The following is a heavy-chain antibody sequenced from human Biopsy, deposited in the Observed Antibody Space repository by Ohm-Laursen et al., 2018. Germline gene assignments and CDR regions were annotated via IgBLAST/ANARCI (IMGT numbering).Heavy chain of an antibody. Sequence: SLRLSCAASGFTFSSSWMLWVRQAPGKGLEWVSRFNSDGTDTTYADSVKGRFTISRDNAKNTLYLQMNSLRVEDTAVYYCAKAGRGYIDYWGQGTLVIVSS. V-gene: IGHV3-74*01. J-gene: IGHJ4*02. CDR2: FNSDGTDT. CDR3: AKAGRGYIDY. CDR1: GFTFSSSW. D-gene: IGHD5-18*01.